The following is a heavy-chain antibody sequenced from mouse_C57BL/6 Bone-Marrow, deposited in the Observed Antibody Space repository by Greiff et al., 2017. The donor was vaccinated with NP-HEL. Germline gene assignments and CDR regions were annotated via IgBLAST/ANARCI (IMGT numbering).Heavy chain of an antibody. D-gene: IGHD1-1*01. Sequence: QVQLQQPGAELVKPGASVKMSCKASGYTFTSYWITWVKQRPGQGLEWIGDIYPGSGSTNSNEKFKSKATLTVDTSSNTAYLQLSSLTSEDTAVYYCTTVVATGGQGTTLTVSS. J-gene: IGHJ2*01. CDR3: TTVVAT. CDR1: GYTFTSYW. CDR2: IYPGSGST. V-gene: IGHV1-55*01.